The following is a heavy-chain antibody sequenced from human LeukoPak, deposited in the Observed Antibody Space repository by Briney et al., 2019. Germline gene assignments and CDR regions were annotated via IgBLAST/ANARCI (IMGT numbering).Heavy chain of an antibody. V-gene: IGHV1-18*01. CDR1: GYTFTSYG. CDR3: ARDITMIVVVSTSGDAFDI. D-gene: IGHD3-22*01. J-gene: IGHJ3*02. Sequence: ASVTVSCKASGYTFTSYGISWVRQAPGQGLEWMGWFSAYNGNTNYAQKLQGRVTMTTDTSTSTAYMELRSLRSDDTAVYYCARDITMIVVVSTSGDAFDIWGQGTMVTVSS. CDR2: FSAYNGNT.